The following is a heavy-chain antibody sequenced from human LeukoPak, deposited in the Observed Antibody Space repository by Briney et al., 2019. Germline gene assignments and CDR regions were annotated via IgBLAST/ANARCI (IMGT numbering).Heavy chain of an antibody. D-gene: IGHD6-13*01. CDR2: TIPLFNTA. Sequence: SVKVSCKASGGTFSNYAISWVRQPPGQGLEWMGVTIPLFNTANYAQKFQGRVTITADEPTSTAYMELNTLISEDTAVYYCARETRKNAAGGTDFFDYWGQGTLVTVSS. J-gene: IGHJ4*02. V-gene: IGHV1-69*13. CDR3: ARETRKNAAGGTDFFDY. CDR1: GGTFSNYA.